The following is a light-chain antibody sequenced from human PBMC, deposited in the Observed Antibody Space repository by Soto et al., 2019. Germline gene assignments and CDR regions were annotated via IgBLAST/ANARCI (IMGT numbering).Light chain of an antibody. CDR1: QSVSSSH. CDR3: QQYDTSPGT. CDR2: GAS. Sequence: EIVLTQSPGTLSSSPGERATLSCRASQSVSSSHLAWYQQKPGQAPRLLIYGASSRATGIPDRISGSGSGTDFTLTISRLEPEDFVVYYCQQYDTSPGTFGQGTKVEIK. V-gene: IGKV3-20*01. J-gene: IGKJ1*01.